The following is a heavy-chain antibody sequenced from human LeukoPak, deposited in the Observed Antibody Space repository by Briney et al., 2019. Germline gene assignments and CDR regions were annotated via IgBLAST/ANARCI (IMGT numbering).Heavy chain of an antibody. Sequence: SETLSLTCAVSGGPFSGYFWSWIRQSSGKGLEWIGEIHNSGTTNYNPSLNSRVTISEDTSKNQFYLNLSSVTAADTAVYYCARGYYYNLGSFPFDFWGQGTLVTVSS. CDR1: GGPFSGYF. D-gene: IGHD3-10*01. CDR3: ARGYYYNLGSFPFDF. CDR2: IHNSGTT. J-gene: IGHJ4*02. V-gene: IGHV4-34*01.